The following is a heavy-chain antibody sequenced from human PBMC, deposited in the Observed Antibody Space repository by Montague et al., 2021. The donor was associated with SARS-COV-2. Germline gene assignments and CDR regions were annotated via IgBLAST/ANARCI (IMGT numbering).Heavy chain of an antibody. CDR2: INHSGST. J-gene: IGHJ4*02. CDR3: ARGLAELRYFDWYHYYFDY. V-gene: IGHV4-34*01. CDR1: GGSFSGYY. Sequence: SETLSLTCAVHGGSFSGYYWSWIRQPPGKGLEWIGEINHSGSTNYNPSLKSRVTISVDTSKNQFSLKLSFVTAADTAVYYCARGLAELRYFDWYHYYFDYWGQGTLVTVSS. D-gene: IGHD3-9*01.